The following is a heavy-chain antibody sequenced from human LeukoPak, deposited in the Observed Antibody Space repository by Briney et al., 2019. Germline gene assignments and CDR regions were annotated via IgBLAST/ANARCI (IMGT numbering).Heavy chain of an antibody. J-gene: IGHJ4*02. V-gene: IGHV4-34*01. CDR1: GGSFSGYY. CDR3: ASGPSYCSGGSCYSSFFDY. CDR2: INHSGST. Sequence: SETLSLTCAVYGGSFSGYYWSWIRQPPGEGLEWIGEINHSGSTNYNPSLKSRVTISVDTSKNQFSLKLSSVTAADTAVYYCASGPSYCSGGSCYSSFFDYWGQGTLVTVSS. D-gene: IGHD2-15*01.